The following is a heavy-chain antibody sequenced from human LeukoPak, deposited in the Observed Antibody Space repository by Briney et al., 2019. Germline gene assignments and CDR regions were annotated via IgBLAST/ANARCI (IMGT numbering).Heavy chain of an antibody. J-gene: IGHJ4*02. V-gene: IGHV1-69*13. CDR3: ARGGCSGGSCSVDY. CDR2: IIPIFGTA. D-gene: IGHD2-15*01. Sequence: SVKVSCKASGGTFSSYAISWVRQAPGQGLEWMGGIIPIFGTANYAQKFQGRVTITADESTSTAYMELNSLRSEDTAVYYCARGGCSGGSCSVDYWGQGTLVTVSS. CDR1: GGTFSSYA.